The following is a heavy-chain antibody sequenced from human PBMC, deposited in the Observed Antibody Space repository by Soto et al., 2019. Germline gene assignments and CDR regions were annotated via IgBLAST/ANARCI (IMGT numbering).Heavy chain of an antibody. CDR3: ERKRPYSVSPNWFDP. D-gene: IGHD2-15*01. J-gene: IGHJ5*02. Sequence: TETLSLTSAVYGGAFSGYYWSWIRQPPGKGLEWIGYIYYSGSTNYNPSLKSRVTISVDTSKNQFSLTLSSVTAADTAVYYCERKRPYSVSPNWFDPWGQRTRVTVS. V-gene: IGHV4-59*01. CDR1: GGAFSGYY. CDR2: IYYSGST.